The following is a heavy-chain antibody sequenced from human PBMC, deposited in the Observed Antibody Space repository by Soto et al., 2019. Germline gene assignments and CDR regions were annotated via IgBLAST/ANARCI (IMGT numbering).Heavy chain of an antibody. J-gene: IGHJ4*02. D-gene: IGHD3-16*01. CDR1: GFAFSRFG. V-gene: IGHV3-30*03. CDR2: ITFNGSKE. CDR3: ATAPGGFAGAMRV. Sequence: VQMVESGGGVVQPGGSLRLSCAGSGFAFSRFGMHWVRQAPGKGLEWVACITFNGSKEYYLDSVKGRFAISRNNSMNTIYLKMRNLRPEDTAVYYCATAPGGFAGAMRVWGQGTLVTVSS.